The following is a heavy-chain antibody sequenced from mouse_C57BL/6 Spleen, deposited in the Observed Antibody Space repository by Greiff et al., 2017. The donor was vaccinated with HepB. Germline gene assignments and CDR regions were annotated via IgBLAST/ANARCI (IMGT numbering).Heavy chain of an antibody. CDR2: IDPSDSET. CDR1: GYTFTSYW. D-gene: IGHD2-5*01. Sequence: QVQLQQPGAELVRPGSSVKLSCKASGYTFTSYWMHWVKQRPIQGLEWIGNIDPSDSETHYNQKFKDKATLTVDKSSSTAYMQLSSLTSEDSAVYYCARGKSNYDARDYWGQGTSDTVAS. CDR3: ARGKSNYDARDY. V-gene: IGHV1-52*01. J-gene: IGHJ4*01.